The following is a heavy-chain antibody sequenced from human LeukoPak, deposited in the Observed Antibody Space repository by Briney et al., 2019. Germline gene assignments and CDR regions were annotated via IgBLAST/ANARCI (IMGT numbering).Heavy chain of an antibody. CDR3: ATIPCSSTSCYYRY. CDR1: GGSISSSSYY. Sequence: PSETLSLTCTVSGGSISSSSYYWGWIRQPPGKGLGWIGSIYYSGSTYYNPSLKSRVTISVDTSKNQFSLKLSSVTAAGTAVYYCATIPCSSTSCYYRYWGQGTLVTVSS. CDR2: IYYSGST. V-gene: IGHV4-39*01. J-gene: IGHJ4*02. D-gene: IGHD2-2*01.